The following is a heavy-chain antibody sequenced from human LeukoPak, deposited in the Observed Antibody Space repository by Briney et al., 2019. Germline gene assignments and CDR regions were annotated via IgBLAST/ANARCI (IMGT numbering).Heavy chain of an antibody. J-gene: IGHJ3*02. CDR2: ISSSSSYI. Sequence: GGSLRLFCAASGFTFSDHYMDWVRQAPGKGLEWVSSISSSSSYIYYADSLKGRFTISRDNAKNSLYLQMNRLRAEDTAVYYCARARYYDSSGYLDAFDIWGQGTMVTVSS. D-gene: IGHD3-22*01. CDR3: ARARYYDSSGYLDAFDI. CDR1: GFTFSDHY. V-gene: IGHV3-21*01.